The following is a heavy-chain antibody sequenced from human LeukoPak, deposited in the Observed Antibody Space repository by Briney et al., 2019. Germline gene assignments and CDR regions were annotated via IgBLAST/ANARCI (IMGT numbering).Heavy chain of an antibody. CDR1: GYTFTGYY. D-gene: IGHD6-13*01. Sequence: ASVKVSCKASGYTFTGYYMHWVRQAPGQGLEWMGWINPNSGGTNYAQKFQGRVTMTRDTSISTAYMELSRLRSDHTAVYYCARGSSSWFGWFDPWGQGTLVTVSS. CDR3: ARGSSSWFGWFDP. J-gene: IGHJ5*02. CDR2: INPNSGGT. V-gene: IGHV1-2*02.